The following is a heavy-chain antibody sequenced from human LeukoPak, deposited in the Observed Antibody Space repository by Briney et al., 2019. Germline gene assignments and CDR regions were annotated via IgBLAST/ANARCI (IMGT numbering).Heavy chain of an antibody. CDR1: GFTFNSYA. Sequence: GRSLRLSCAASGFTFNSYAMHWVRQAPGKGLEWVAVISYDGSNKYYADSVKGRFTISRDNSKNTLYLQMNSLRAEDTAVYYCAKLGMGMVRGVDYWGQGTLVTVSS. CDR2: ISYDGSNK. CDR3: AKLGMGMVRGVDY. V-gene: IGHV3-30-3*02. J-gene: IGHJ4*02. D-gene: IGHD3-10*01.